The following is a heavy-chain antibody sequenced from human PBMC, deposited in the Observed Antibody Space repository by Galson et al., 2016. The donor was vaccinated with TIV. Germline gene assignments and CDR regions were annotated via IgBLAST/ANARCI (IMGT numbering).Heavy chain of an antibody. D-gene: IGHD6-6*01. CDR1: GFTFNVYS. J-gene: IGHJ4*02. CDR3: TRDSSSRSSRNLDY. CDR2: ISSSSSTT. V-gene: IGHV3-48*01. Sequence: SLRLSCAASGFTFNVYSMNWVRQAPGKGLEWVSYISSSSSTTYYADSVKGRFTISRDNAKNSLYLQMNSLRAEDTAVYYCTRDSSSRSSRNLDYWGQGTLVTVSS.